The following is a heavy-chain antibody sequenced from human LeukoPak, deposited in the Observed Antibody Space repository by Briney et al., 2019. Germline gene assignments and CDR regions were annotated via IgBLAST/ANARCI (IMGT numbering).Heavy chain of an antibody. CDR3: ARVVDGYFDY. D-gene: IGHD6-19*01. CDR1: GGTFSSYA. Sequence: GASVKVSCKASGGTFSSYAISWVRLAPGQGLEWMGRIIPILGIANYAQKFQGRVTITADKSTSTAYMELSSLRSEDTAVYYCARVVDGYFDYWGQGTLVTVSS. CDR2: IIPILGIA. V-gene: IGHV1-69*04. J-gene: IGHJ4*02.